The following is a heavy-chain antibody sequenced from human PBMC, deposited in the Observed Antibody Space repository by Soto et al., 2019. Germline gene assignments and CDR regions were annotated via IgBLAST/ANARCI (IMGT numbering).Heavy chain of an antibody. Sequence: EVQLEESGGALVQPGRSLRLSCAASGFTFDDYAMYWVRQVLGKGLEWVSSISWNSGNIGYEDSVNGRFTTSRENAEISLYLQRTSLRPEDTGLYYCVRSKVGYTYGTPFDYWGQGTMVTVSS. CDR2: ISWNSGNI. D-gene: IGHD5-18*01. J-gene: IGHJ4*02. CDR3: VRSKVGYTYGTPFDY. CDR1: GFTFDDYA. V-gene: IGHV3-9*01.